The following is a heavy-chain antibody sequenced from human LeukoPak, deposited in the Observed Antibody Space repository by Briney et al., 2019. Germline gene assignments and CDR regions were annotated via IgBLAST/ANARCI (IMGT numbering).Heavy chain of an antibody. CDR2: IYTSGST. J-gene: IGHJ4*02. V-gene: IGHV4-4*07. CDR1: GGSISSYY. Sequence: PSETLSLTCTVAGGSISSYYRSWIRQPAGKGLEWIGRIYTSGSTNYNPSLKSRVTMSVDTSKNRFSLKLSSVTAADTAVYYCASLVSGGNSGADYWGQGTLVTVSS. D-gene: IGHD4-23*01. CDR3: ASLVSGGNSGADY.